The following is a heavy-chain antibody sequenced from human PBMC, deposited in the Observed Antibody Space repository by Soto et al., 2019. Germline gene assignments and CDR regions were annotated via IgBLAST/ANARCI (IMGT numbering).Heavy chain of an antibody. V-gene: IGHV1-3*05. CDR3: ARSPGIAVADY. Sequence: QVQLVQSGAEEKKPGASVKVSCKASGYTFTSYAMHWVRQAPGQRLEWMGWINAGNGNTKYSQKFQGRVTITRDTSASTAYMELSSLRSEDTAVYYLARSPGIAVADYWGQGTLVTVSS. CDR1: GYTFTSYA. J-gene: IGHJ4*02. CDR2: INAGNGNT. D-gene: IGHD6-19*01.